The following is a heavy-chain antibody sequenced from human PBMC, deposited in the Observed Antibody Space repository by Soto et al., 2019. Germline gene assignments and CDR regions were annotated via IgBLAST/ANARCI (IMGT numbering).Heavy chain of an antibody. Sequence: EVQLLESGGGLVQPGGSLRLSCAASGFNFNNYAMDWVRQAPGKGLEWVSAISNSFSDGTTHYADSVKGRFTISRDNDKNTVFLEMNSLRAEDTAIYYCAKVFSPEGGNYFDYWGQGTLVTVSS. V-gene: IGHV3-23*01. CDR2: ISNSFSDGTT. CDR1: GFNFNNYA. J-gene: IGHJ4*02. CDR3: AKVFSPEGGNYFDY.